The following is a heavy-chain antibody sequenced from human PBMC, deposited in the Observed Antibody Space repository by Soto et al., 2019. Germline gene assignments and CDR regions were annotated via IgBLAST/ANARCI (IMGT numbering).Heavy chain of an antibody. Sequence: EVQLVESGGGLVKPGGSLRLSCIASGFTFRSYSMTWVRQAPGKGLEWVSSIRSGNNYTSYADSVKGRFTISRDNAKNSLFLQVNSLRAEDTAVYYCARGTAPRITVLRGPPPMRGFDIWGQGTMVTVSS. CDR3: ARGTAPRITVLRGPPPMRGFDI. D-gene: IGHD3-10*01. CDR1: GFTFRSYS. CDR2: IRSGNNYT. J-gene: IGHJ3*02. V-gene: IGHV3-21*02.